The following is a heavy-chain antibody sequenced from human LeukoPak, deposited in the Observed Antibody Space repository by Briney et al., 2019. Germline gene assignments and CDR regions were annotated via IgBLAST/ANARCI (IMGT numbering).Heavy chain of an antibody. CDR3: ARAGSSGYYLPVGFDY. D-gene: IGHD3-22*01. J-gene: IGHJ4*02. Sequence: GGSLRLSCAASGFTFDDYAMHWVRQAPGKGLEWVSGISWNSGSIGYADSVKGRFTISRDNAKNSLYLQMNSLRAEDTAVYYCARAGSSGYYLPVGFDYWGQGTLVTVSS. V-gene: IGHV3-9*01. CDR1: GFTFDDYA. CDR2: ISWNSGSI.